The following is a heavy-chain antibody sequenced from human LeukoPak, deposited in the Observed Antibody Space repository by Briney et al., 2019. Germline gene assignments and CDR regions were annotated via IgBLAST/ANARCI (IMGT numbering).Heavy chain of an antibody. Sequence: PSQTLSLTCTVSGGSISSSSYYWGWIRQPPGKGPEWIGSIYYSGSTYYNPSLKSRVTISVDTSKNQFSLKLSSVTAADTAVYYCARRGGSGTVDYWGQGTLVTVSS. V-gene: IGHV4-39*01. D-gene: IGHD3-10*01. CDR1: GGSISSSSYY. J-gene: IGHJ4*02. CDR3: ARRGGSGTVDY. CDR2: IYYSGST.